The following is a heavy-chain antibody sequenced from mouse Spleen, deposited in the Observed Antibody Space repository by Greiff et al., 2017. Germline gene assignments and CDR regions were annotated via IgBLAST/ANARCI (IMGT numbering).Heavy chain of an antibody. CDR1: GYTFTDYA. V-gene: IGHV1S137*01. CDR3: ARSRYGSSPVYFDY. Sequence: VKLVESGAELVRPGVSVKISCKGSGYTFTDYAMHWVKQSHAKSLEWIGVISTYYGDASYNQKFKGKATMTVDKSSSTAYMELARLTSEDSAIYYCARSRYGSSPVYFDYWGQGTTLTVSS. D-gene: IGHD1-1*01. CDR2: ISTYYGDA. J-gene: IGHJ2*01.